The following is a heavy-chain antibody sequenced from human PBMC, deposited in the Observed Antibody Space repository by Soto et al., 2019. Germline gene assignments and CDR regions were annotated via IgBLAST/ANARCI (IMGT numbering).Heavy chain of an antibody. CDR2: ITPAGGP. CDR3: AREIATDGHWYFDL. CDR1: GFTFSRHD. V-gene: IGHV3-13*05. J-gene: IGHJ2*01. Sequence: EVQLVESGGGLVQPGGSLRLSCAASGFTFSRHDMHWVRQATGKGLEWVSGITPAGGPNYRDSVKGRFTISRENARHSLNLQMNSLSVGDTAIYYCAREIATDGHWYFDLWGRGTPVTVSS. D-gene: IGHD2-21*01.